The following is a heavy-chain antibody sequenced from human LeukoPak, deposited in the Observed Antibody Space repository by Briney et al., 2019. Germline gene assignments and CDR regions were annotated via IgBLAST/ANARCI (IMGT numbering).Heavy chain of an antibody. Sequence: GSLRLSCAASGFTFGDYYMSWIRQAPGKGLEWVSYISSSGSTIYYADSVKGRFTISRDNAKNSLYLQMNSLRAEDTAVYYCARDQSEVVVAATWSDYWGQGTLVTVSS. CDR1: GFTFGDYY. CDR3: ARDQSEVVVAATWSDY. V-gene: IGHV3-11*01. D-gene: IGHD2-15*01. J-gene: IGHJ4*02. CDR2: ISSSGSTI.